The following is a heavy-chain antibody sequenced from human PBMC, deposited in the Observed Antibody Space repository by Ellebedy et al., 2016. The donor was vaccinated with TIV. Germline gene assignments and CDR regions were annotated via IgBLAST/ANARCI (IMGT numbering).Heavy chain of an antibody. V-gene: IGHV1-2*02. CDR2: ISPNGGGT. CDR1: GYTFTDYR. D-gene: IGHD1-26*01. CDR3: ARDHWGSYEY. Sequence: AASVKVSCKASGYTFTDYRLDWVRQAPGLGLEWMGWISPNGGGTHYAQKFQGRVSMTGDTSISTAYLELSRLTSDDTAVYYCARDHWGSYEYWGQGTLVTVSS. J-gene: IGHJ4*02.